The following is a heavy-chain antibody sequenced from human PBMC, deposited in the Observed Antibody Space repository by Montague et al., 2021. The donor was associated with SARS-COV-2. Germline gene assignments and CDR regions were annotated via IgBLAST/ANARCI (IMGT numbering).Heavy chain of an antibody. V-gene: IGHV2-5*02. Sequence: PALVKPTQTSKKKGKGGGKKIKTDGVGVGWVRQPPRKALEWLALIYWDADKRYSPSLRNRLTITGDTSRNQVVLTMTNMDPVDTATYYCVQSLRHYYDVSAGGSPYYFDYWGLGTLVTVSS. J-gene: IGHJ4*02. D-gene: IGHD3-22*01. CDR1: GKKIKTDGVG. CDR3: VQSLRHYYDVSAGGSPYYFDY. CDR2: IYWDADK.